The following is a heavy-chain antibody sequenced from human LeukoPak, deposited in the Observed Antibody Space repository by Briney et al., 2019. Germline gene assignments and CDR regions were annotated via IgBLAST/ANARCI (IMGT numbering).Heavy chain of an antibody. V-gene: IGHV4-59*01. D-gene: IGHD3-3*01. CDR1: GGSISSSY. Sequence: SETLCLTCTVSGGSISSSYWSWIRQPPGKGLEWIGYIYYSGSTNYNPSLKSRVTISVDTSKNQFSLKLSSVTAADTAVYYCAASYYDFWSGSIDYWGQGTPVTVSS. CDR2: IYYSGST. CDR3: AASYYDFWSGSIDY. J-gene: IGHJ4*02.